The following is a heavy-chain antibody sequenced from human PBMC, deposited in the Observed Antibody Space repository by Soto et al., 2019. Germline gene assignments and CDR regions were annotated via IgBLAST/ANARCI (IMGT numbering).Heavy chain of an antibody. CDR3: ASHAPGTGTTNAFDI. V-gene: IGHV4-31*03. CDR2: IYYSGST. CDR1: GGSISSGGYY. J-gene: IGHJ3*02. D-gene: IGHD1-1*01. Sequence: PSETLSLTCTVSGGSISSGGYYWSWIRQHPGKGLEWIGYIYYSGSTYYNPSLKSRVTISVDTSKNQFSLKLSSVTAADTAVYYFASHAPGTGTTNAFDIWGQGTMVNVS.